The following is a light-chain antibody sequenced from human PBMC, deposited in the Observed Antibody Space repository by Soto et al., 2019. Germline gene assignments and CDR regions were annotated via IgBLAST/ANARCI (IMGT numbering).Light chain of an antibody. CDR3: SSYTISSTVV. CDR2: EVT. Sequence: QSALTQPASVSGSPGQSITISCTGSITDLGAYYYVSWYQQHPGQVPKLIIFEVTNRPSGVPDRFSGSKSGNTASLTISGLQADDEADYYCSSYTISSTVVFGGGTKLTVL. CDR1: ITDLGAYYY. J-gene: IGLJ2*01. V-gene: IGLV2-14*01.